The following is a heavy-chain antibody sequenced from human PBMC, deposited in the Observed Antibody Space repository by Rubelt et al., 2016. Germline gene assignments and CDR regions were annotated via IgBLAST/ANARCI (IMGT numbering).Heavy chain of an antibody. CDR1: GYIFTSYS. Sequence: GYIFTSYSMHWVRQAPGQGLEWMGVVNAGDGRTLYAQKFQGRFAMTRDTSTSTVYMELRSLRSGDTAMYYCARDHSNSNGWWFDPWGQGTLVTVSS. CDR2: VNAGDGRT. D-gene: IGHD2/OR15-2a*01. V-gene: IGHV1-46*01. CDR3: ARDHSNSNGWWFDP. J-gene: IGHJ5*02.